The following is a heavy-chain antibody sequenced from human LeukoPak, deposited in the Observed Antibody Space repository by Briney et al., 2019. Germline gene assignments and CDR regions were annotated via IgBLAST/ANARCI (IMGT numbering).Heavy chain of an antibody. CDR2: FRSSGNT. CDR1: GDSMRGVHY. Sequence: SETLSLACVVSGDSMRGVHYWAWIRQPPGKGLECIGSFRSSGNTYYNPSLKSRVTISMDTSENQFSLNLNSVTAADTATYYCARMSIAVARILQLNGFDPWGQGTLVIVSS. D-gene: IGHD6-19*01. J-gene: IGHJ5*02. V-gene: IGHV4-38-2*01. CDR3: ARMSIAVARILQLNGFDP.